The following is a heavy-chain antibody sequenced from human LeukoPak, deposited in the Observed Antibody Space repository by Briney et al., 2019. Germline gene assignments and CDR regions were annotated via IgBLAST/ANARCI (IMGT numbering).Heavy chain of an antibody. V-gene: IGHV3-23*01. CDR1: GFTFSSYA. D-gene: IGHD2-2*01. CDR2: ISGSGGNT. CDR3: AKSRTCSSTTCYAEIDY. Sequence: GGSLRLSCAASGFTFSSYAMSWVRQAPGKGLEWVSAISGSGGNTFYADSVKGQFTISRDNSKNTLYLQMNSLRAEDTAVHYCAKSRTCSSTTCYAEIDYWGQGTLVTVSS. J-gene: IGHJ4*02.